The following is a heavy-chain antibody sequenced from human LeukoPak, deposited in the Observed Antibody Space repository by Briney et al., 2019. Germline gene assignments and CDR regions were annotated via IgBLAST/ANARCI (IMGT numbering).Heavy chain of an antibody. CDR2: IYTSGST. D-gene: IGHD4-17*01. CDR1: GGSISSGSYY. CDR3: AREPLTVPPFYYYYGMDV. J-gene: IGHJ6*02. V-gene: IGHV4-61*02. Sequence: PSETLSLTCTVSGGSISSGSYYGSWIRQPAGKGLERIVRIYTSGSTNYNPSLKSRVTISVDTSMNQYPLKLSSGTAADTAVYCWAREPLTVPPFYYYYGMDVWGQGTTVTVSS.